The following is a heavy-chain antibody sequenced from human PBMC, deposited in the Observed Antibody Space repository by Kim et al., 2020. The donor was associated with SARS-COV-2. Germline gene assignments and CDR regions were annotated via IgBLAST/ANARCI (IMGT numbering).Heavy chain of an antibody. CDR2: ISAYNRNT. CDR1: GYTFTIYG. J-gene: IGHJ5*02. CDR3: ARVGDFWSGYYTWPSVGFFDP. D-gene: IGHD3-3*01. V-gene: IGHV1-18*01. Sequence: ASVKVSCKASGYTFTIYGISWVRQAPGQGLEWMGWISAYNRNTNYAQKLQGRVTMTTDTSTTTAYMELRSLRSDDTAVYYCARVGDFWSGYYTWPSVGFFDPWGQGTLVTVSS.